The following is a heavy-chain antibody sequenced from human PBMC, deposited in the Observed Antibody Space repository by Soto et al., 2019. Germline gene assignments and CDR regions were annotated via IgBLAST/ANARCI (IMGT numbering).Heavy chain of an antibody. CDR1: GGYISSYY. Sequence: SDSLSLTCTVSGGYISSYYWSWIRQPAGKGLEWIGRIYTSGSTNYNPSLKRRVTMSEDTSKNQFSLKLSSVTAADTAVYYCAREPADYYYGMDVWGQGTTVTVSS. J-gene: IGHJ6*02. CDR2: IYTSGST. V-gene: IGHV4-4*07. CDR3: AREPADYYYGMDV.